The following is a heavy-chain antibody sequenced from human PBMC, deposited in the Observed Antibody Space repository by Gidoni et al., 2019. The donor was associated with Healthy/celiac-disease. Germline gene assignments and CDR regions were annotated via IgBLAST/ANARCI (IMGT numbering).Heavy chain of an antibody. CDR3: AKDRTTILGYCSGGSCWS. CDR2: ISGSGGST. D-gene: IGHD2-15*01. CDR1: GFTFSSYA. J-gene: IGHJ5*02. V-gene: IGHV3-23*01. Sequence: EVQLLESGGGLVQPGVSLRLSCAASGFTFSSYAMSWVRQAPGKGLEWVSAISGSGGSTYYADSVKGRFTISRDNSKNTLYLQMNSLRAEDTAVYYCAKDRTTILGYCSGGSCWSWGQGTLVTVSS.